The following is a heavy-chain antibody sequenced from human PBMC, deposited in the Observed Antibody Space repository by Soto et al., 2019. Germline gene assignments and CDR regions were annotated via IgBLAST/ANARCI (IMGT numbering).Heavy chain of an antibody. J-gene: IGHJ6*02. CDR2: ISYDGSNK. V-gene: IGHV3-30-3*01. CDR1: GFTFSSYA. Sequence: QVQLVESGGGVVQPGRSLRLSCAASGFTFSSYAMHWVRQAPGKGLEWVAVISYDGSNKYYADSVKGRFTISRDNSKNTLYLQMNSLRAEDTAVYYCARDAYYYDSSGYYPYYYYYGMDVWGQGTTVTVSS. CDR3: ARDAYYYDSSGYYPYYYYYGMDV. D-gene: IGHD3-22*01.